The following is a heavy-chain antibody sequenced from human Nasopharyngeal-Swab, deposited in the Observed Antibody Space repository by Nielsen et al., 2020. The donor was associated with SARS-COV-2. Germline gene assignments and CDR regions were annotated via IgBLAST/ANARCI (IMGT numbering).Heavy chain of an antibody. D-gene: IGHD2-2*01. J-gene: IGHJ4*02. CDR1: GYTFTSYY. CDR2: INPSGGST. Sequence: ASVKVSCKASGYTFTSYYMHWVRQAPGQGLEWMGIINPSGGSTSYAQKFQGRVTMTRDTSTSTAYMELSSLRSEDTAVYYCARGHSRIIVVVPWRKGYFDYWGQGTLVTVSS. V-gene: IGHV1-46*01. CDR3: ARGHSRIIVVVPWRKGYFDY.